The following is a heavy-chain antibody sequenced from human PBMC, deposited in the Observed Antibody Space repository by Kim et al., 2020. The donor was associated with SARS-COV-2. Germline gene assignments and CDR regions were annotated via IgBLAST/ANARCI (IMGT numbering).Heavy chain of an antibody. Sequence: GGSLRLSCAASGFTFSSYGMHWVRQAPGKGLEWVAVISYDGSNKYYADSVKGRFTISRDNSKNTLYLQMNSLRAEDTAVYYCAKDRVGMFDIWGQGTMVTVSS. V-gene: IGHV3-30*18. CDR3: AKDRVGMFDI. CDR1: GFTFSSYG. D-gene: IGHD3-10*01. CDR2: ISYDGSNK. J-gene: IGHJ3*02.